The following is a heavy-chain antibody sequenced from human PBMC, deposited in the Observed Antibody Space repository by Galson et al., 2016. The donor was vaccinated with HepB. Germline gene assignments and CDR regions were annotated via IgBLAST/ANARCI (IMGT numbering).Heavy chain of an antibody. J-gene: IGHJ6*04. D-gene: IGHD5/OR15-5a*01. Sequence: TLSLTCTVSGGSISGGDYFWTWVRQPPGRALEWIGYIYDTGSTYYNPSLRSRVTMSLFMSQKQFSLRLTSVTAADTAVYYCVRDHVSPLEGMDVWGKGTSVTVSS. CDR1: GGSISGGDYF. V-gene: IGHV4-30-4*08. CDR2: IYDTGST. CDR3: VRDHVSPLEGMDV.